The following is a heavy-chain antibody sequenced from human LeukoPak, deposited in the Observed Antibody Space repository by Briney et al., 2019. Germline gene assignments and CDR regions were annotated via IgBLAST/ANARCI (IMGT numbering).Heavy chain of an antibody. CDR2: ISYDGSNK. V-gene: IGHV3-30-3*01. CDR1: GFTFSSYA. CDR3: ARELGAVAVFDY. D-gene: IGHD6-19*01. J-gene: IGHJ4*02. Sequence: GGSLRLSCAASGFTFSSYAMHWVRQAPGKGLEWVAVISYDGSNKYYADSVKGRFTISRDNSKNTLYLQMNSLRAEDTAVYYCARELGAVAVFDYWGQGTLVTVS.